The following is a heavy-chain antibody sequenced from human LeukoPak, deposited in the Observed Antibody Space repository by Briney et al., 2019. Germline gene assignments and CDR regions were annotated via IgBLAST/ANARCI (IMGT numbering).Heavy chain of an antibody. CDR2: IYYSGST. J-gene: IGHJ4*02. CDR1: GGSISSYY. V-gene: IGHV4-59*01. D-gene: IGHD6-19*01. CDR3: ASSPVAANYFDY. Sequence: SETLSLTCTVSGGSISSYYWSWIRQPPGKGLEWIGYIYYSGSTNYNPSLKSRVTTSVDTSKNQFSLKLSSVTAADTAVYYCASSPVAANYFDYWGQGTLVTVSS.